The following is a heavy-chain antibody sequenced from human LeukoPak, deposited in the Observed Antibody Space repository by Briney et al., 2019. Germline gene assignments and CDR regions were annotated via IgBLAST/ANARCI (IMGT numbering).Heavy chain of an antibody. CDR3: ARRGYGDYGAPWFDP. CDR1: GYSFTSYW. CDR2: IYPGDSDT. J-gene: IGHJ5*02. Sequence: GESLKISCKGSGYSFTSYWIGWVRQMPGKGLEWMGIIYPGDSDTRYSPSFQGQVTISADKSLSTAYPQWSSLKASDTAMYYCARRGYGDYGAPWFDPWGQGTLVTVSS. D-gene: IGHD4-17*01. V-gene: IGHV5-51*01.